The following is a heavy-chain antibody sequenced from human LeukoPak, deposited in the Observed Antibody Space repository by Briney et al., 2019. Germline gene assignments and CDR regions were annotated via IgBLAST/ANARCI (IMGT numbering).Heavy chain of an antibody. V-gene: IGHV3-30*02. Sequence: GGSLRLSCAASGFTFSSYGMHWVRQAPGKGLEWVAFIRYDGSNKYYADSVKGRFTISRDNAKNSLYLQMNSLRAEDTALYYCARVGVIVVVTARPNYYYYMDVWGKGTTVTVSS. CDR1: GFTFSSYG. CDR3: ARVGVIVVVTARPNYYYYMDV. J-gene: IGHJ6*03. CDR2: IRYDGSNK. D-gene: IGHD2-21*02.